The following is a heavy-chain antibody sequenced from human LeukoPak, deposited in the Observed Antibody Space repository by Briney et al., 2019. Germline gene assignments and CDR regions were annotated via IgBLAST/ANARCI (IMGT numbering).Heavy chain of an antibody. CDR2: INPSGGST. V-gene: IGHV1-46*01. CDR1: GYTFTSYY. CDR3: AREPGIVGANDAFDI. J-gene: IGHJ3*02. Sequence: ASVKVSCKASGYTFTSYYMHWVRQAPGQGLEWMGIINPSGGSTSYAQEFQGRVTMTRDTSTSTAYMELSSLRSEDTAVYYCAREPGIVGANDAFDIWGQGTMVTVSS. D-gene: IGHD1-26*01.